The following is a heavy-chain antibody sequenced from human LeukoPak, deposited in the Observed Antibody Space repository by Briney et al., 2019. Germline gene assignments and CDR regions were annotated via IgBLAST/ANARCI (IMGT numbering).Heavy chain of an antibody. CDR3: ARVDPELYGSGSYSPFDY. J-gene: IGHJ4*02. V-gene: IGHV4-30-2*01. CDR1: GGSISSGGYY. Sequence: PSETLSLTCTVSGGSISSGGYYWSWIRQPPGKGLEWIGYIYHSGSTYYNPSLKSRVTISVDRSKDQFSLKLSSVTAADTAVYYCARVDPELYGSGSYSPFDYWGQGTLVTVSS. D-gene: IGHD3-10*01. CDR2: IYHSGST.